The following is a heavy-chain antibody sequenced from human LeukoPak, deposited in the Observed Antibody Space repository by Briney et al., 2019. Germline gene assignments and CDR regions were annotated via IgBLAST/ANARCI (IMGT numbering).Heavy chain of an antibody. V-gene: IGHV3-13*04. Sequence: PGGSLRLSCAAAGFTFSSYDMHWVRQATGKGLELVSAIGSAGDTYYPDSVKGRFTISRENARNSFYLQMNSLRAGDTAVYYCARVLNFSRGTVTPLSNWYFDLWGRGTLVTVS. J-gene: IGHJ2*01. CDR3: ARVLNFSRGTVTPLSNWYFDL. D-gene: IGHD4-17*01. CDR1: GFTFSSYD. CDR2: IGSAGDT.